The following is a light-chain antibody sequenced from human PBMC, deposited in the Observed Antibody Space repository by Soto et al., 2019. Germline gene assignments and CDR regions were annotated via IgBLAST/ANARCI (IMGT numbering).Light chain of an antibody. J-gene: IGKJ1*01. CDR1: QSADIN. V-gene: IGKV3-15*01. CDR3: QQYRSWPRT. Sequence: EIVLTQSPATLSVSPGERVTLSCRASQSADINLAWYQQKPGQPPRLLIYGASTRATDMSGTFSGRGSGTEFTLTISSLRPEDFAVYYCQQYRSWPRTFGQGTKVEMK. CDR2: GAS.